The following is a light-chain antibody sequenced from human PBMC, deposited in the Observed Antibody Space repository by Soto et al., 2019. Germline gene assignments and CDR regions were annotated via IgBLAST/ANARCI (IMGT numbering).Light chain of an antibody. J-gene: IGKJ2*01. CDR1: QSVSSY. V-gene: IGKV3-11*01. CDR3: QQRSNWLYT. CDR2: VAS. Sequence: EIVLTQSPATLSLSPGERATLSCRASQSVSSYLAWYQQKPGQAPRLLIYVASNRATGIPARFSGSGSGTDFTLPISSLEPEDFAVYYCQQRSNWLYTFGQGTKLEIK.